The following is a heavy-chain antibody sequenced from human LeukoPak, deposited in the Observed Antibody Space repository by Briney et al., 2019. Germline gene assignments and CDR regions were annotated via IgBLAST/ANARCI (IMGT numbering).Heavy chain of an antibody. CDR2: INYSGST. V-gene: IGHV4-59*01. CDR1: GGSISSYY. CDR3: AGSEMGGYTFDY. J-gene: IGHJ4*02. Sequence: SETLSLTCTVSGGSISSYYWYWIRQPPGKGLEYIGYINYSGSTIYNPSLKSRVTISVDTSKNQFSLKLSSVTAADTAVYYCAGSEMGGYTFDYWGQGTLVTVSS. D-gene: IGHD5-24*01.